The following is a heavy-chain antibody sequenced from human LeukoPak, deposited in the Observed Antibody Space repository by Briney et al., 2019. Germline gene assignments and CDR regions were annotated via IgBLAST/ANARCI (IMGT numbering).Heavy chain of an antibody. CDR3: ARGLGVRVAARYWYFDL. CDR2: INHSGST. V-gene: IGHV4-31*03. CDR1: GGSISSGGYY. J-gene: IGHJ2*01. Sequence: SETLSLTCTVSGGSISSGGYYWSWIRQHPGKGLEWIGEINHSGSTNYNPSLKSRVTISVDTSKNQFSLKLSSVTAADTAVYYCARGLGVRVAARYWYFDLWGRGTLVTVSS. D-gene: IGHD6-19*01.